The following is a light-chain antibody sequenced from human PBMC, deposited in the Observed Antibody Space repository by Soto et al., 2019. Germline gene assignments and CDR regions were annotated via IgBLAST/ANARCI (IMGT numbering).Light chain of an antibody. J-gene: IGLJ1*01. CDR1: SSDVGAYIF. V-gene: IGLV2-14*03. CDR2: AVS. CDR3: SSFTTNSSYV. Sequence: QSALTQPASVSGSPGQSITISCTGTSSDVGAYIFVSWYQQHPGKAPKLMIDAVSSRPSGVSYRFSGSKSGNTASLTISGLQAEDEADYYCSSFTTNSSYVFGTGTKLTVL.